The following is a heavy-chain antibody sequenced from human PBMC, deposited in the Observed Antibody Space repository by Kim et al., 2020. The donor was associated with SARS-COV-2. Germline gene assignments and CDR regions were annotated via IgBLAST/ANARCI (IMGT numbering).Heavy chain of an antibody. CDR2: INPSGGNT. CDR3: ARDLSNYDFWSGYFGYYYGMDV. Sequence: ASVKVSCKASGYTFTSYYMHWVRQAPGQGLEWMGIINPSGGNTSYAQKFQGRVTMTRDTSTSTVYMELSSLRSEDTAVYYCARDLSNYDFWSGYFGYYYGMDVWGQGTTVTVSS. CDR1: GYTFTSYY. V-gene: IGHV1-46*01. D-gene: IGHD3-3*01. J-gene: IGHJ6*02.